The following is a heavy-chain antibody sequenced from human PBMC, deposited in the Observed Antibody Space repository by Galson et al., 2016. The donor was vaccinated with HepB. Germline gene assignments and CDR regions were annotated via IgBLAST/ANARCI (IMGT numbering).Heavy chain of an antibody. D-gene: IGHD2-8*02. CDR2: ISYDGRNT. CDR3: ARSTHRYCTGHVCSLDY. Sequence: SLRLSCAASGFSFSSFAMHWVRQAPGKGLEWVALISYDGRNTYHADSVKGRLTISRDNSKNTLYLQMNTLSAGDTAVYFCARSTHRYCTGHVCSLDYWGQGTLVTVSS. V-gene: IGHV3-30*04. J-gene: IGHJ4*02. CDR1: GFSFSSFA.